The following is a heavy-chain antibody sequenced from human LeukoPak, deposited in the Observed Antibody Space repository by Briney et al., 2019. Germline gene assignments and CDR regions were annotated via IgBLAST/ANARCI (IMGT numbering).Heavy chain of an antibody. D-gene: IGHD3-10*01. CDR3: VRERFGAIVEN. CDR1: GFTVANDR. V-gene: IGHV3-53*01. Sequence: GGSLRLSSAASGFTVANDRMSWVRQPPGKGLEWVSTVYGGGNTAYTDSVKGRFTISRDTSKNTLLLQMNSLRAEDTAVYFCVRERFGAIVENWGQGALVIVSS. CDR2: VYGGGNT. J-gene: IGHJ4*02.